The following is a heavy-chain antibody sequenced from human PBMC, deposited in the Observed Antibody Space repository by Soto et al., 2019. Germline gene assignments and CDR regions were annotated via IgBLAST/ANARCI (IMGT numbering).Heavy chain of an antibody. CDR1: GGTFSNYA. Sequence: QVQLVQSGAEVRKPGSSVTVSCKASGGTFSNYAISWVRQAPGQGLEWMGGIIPIVGTGSYAQKFQGRVTITADEPTTTAYMELSSLRFEDTDVSYCARVVILVPTASTHYYYHMDVWGPGTTVTVSS. CDR3: ARVVILVPTASTHYYYHMDV. D-gene: IGHD2-2*01. V-gene: IGHV1-69*01. J-gene: IGHJ6*02. CDR2: IIPIVGTG.